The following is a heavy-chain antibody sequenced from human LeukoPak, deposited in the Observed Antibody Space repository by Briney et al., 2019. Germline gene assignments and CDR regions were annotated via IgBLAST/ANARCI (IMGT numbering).Heavy chain of an antibody. CDR3: VGTIASRGSEY. CDR2: LPPDELGI. D-gene: IGHD6-6*01. Sequence: GGSLRLSCAASGFTVSSKYMSWVRQAPGMGLVWVSRLPPDELGIIYADSVKGRFTVSRDNAKNTVYLQMNNLRVDDTAMYYCVGTIASRGSEYWGQGALVTVSS. V-gene: IGHV3-74*01. J-gene: IGHJ4*02. CDR1: GFTVSSKY.